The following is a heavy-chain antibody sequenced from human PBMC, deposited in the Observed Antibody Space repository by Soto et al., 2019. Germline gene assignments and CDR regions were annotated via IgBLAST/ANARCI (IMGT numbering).Heavy chain of an antibody. J-gene: IGHJ1*01. CDR1: GFTFRSYV. Sequence: QVQLVESGGGVVQPGTSLRVSCVGSGFTFRSYVMHWVRQAPGKGLEWVALTSYDGSDKYYDDSVRGRSTISRDNSRNTVDLQMDSLRLEDTALYYCARWGTTGGLDVWGQGTLVSVSS. D-gene: IGHD3-16*01. CDR3: ARWGTTGGLDV. CDR2: TSYDGSDK. V-gene: IGHV3-30*19.